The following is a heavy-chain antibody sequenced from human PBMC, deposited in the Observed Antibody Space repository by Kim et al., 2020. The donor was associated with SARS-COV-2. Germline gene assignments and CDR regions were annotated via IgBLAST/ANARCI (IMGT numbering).Heavy chain of an antibody. J-gene: IGHJ6*01. V-gene: IGHV3-9*01. CDR1: GFTFDDYA. D-gene: IGHD3-10*01. CDR3: AKYKITMFQGVLYGIDV. CDR2: ISWNSGTI. Sequence: GGSLRLSCAASGFTFDDYAMHWVRQAPGKGLEWVSGISWNSGTIGYADSVKGRFTISRDNAKNSLYLQMNSLRTEDTALYYCAKYKITMFQGVLYGIDV.